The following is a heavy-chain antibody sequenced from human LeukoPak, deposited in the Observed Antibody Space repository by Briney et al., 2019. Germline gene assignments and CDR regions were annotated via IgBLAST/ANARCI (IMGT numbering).Heavy chain of an antibody. CDR3: AKSSGGDYLQYFDS. CDR2: ISGSGMYT. CDR1: GFTFRSYA. V-gene: IGHV3-23*01. D-gene: IGHD2-21*02. Sequence: GGSLRLSCAASGFTFRSYAISWVRQGPGKGLEWVSGISGSGMYTYYADSVKGRFTISRDNSKNTLFLQMSSLRAEDTAVYYCAKSSGGDYLQYFDSWGQGTLVTVSS. J-gene: IGHJ4*02.